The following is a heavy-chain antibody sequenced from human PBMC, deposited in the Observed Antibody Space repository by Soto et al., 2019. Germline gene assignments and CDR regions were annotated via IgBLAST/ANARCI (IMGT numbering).Heavy chain of an antibody. J-gene: IGHJ6*02. Sequence: EVQLVQSGAEVKKPGESLRISCKGSGYSFTSYWISCVRQMPGKGLEWMGRIDTSDSYTNYSPSFQGHVTISADKSISIAYQQWSSLKASHTARYYCARLNAGCSTTDCYYWYGMDVWGQGTTVTVSS. CDR1: GYSFTSYW. V-gene: IGHV5-10-1*01. D-gene: IGHD2-2*01. CDR3: ARLNAGCSTTDCYYWYGMDV. CDR2: IDTSDSYT.